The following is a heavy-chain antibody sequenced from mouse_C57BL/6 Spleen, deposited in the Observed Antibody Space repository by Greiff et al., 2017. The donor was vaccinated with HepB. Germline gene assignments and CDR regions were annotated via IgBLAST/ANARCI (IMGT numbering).Heavy chain of an antibody. CDR3: ARDGRDDDYSWFAY. J-gene: IGHJ3*01. CDR1: GFSLTSYG. CDR2: IWSGGSR. V-gene: IGHV2-2*01. Sequence: QVQLQQSGPGLVQPSQRLSITCTASGFSLTSYGVHWVRQSPGKGLEWLGVIWSGGSRDYNAAFITRQSISKDNSKSQVFFKMNSLQADDTAIYYCARDGRDDDYSWFAYWGQRTLVTVSA. D-gene: IGHD2-3*01.